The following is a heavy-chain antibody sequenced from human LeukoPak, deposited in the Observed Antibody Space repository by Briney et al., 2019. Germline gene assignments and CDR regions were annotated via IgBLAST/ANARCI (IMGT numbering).Heavy chain of an antibody. D-gene: IGHD6-13*01. V-gene: IGHV3-23*01. Sequence: GGTLRLSCAASGFTFSSYGMSWVRQAPGKGLEWVSAISGSGGSTYYADSVKGRFTISRDNSKNTLYLQMSSLRAEDTAVYYCAKGYSSSWTCFDYWGQGTLVTVSS. CDR1: GFTFSSYG. J-gene: IGHJ4*02. CDR3: AKGYSSSWTCFDY. CDR2: ISGSGGST.